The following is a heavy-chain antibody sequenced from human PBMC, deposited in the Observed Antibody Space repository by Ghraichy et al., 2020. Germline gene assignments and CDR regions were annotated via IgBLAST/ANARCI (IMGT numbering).Heavy chain of an antibody. CDR2: INKDGTYS. Sequence: GGSLRLSCAASGFSFSAHWMHWVRQAPGKGLVWVSRINKDGTYSTYADSVKGRLTISRDNARDTVYLQIDSLRAEDTAVYYCARDWWGPDYWGQGTQVTVSS. CDR1: GFSFSAHW. J-gene: IGHJ4*02. V-gene: IGHV3-74*03. CDR3: ARDWWGPDY. D-gene: IGHD2-21*02.